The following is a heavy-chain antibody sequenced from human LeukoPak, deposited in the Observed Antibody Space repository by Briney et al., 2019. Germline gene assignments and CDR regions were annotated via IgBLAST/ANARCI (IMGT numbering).Heavy chain of an antibody. CDR3: ARVFGVKQQLPHFDY. CDR1: SNSG. CDR2: IYYSGST. Sequence: SNSGMSWVRQPPGKGLEWIGSIYYSGSTYYNPSLKSRVTISVDTSKNQFSLKLSSVTAADTAVYYCARVFGVKQQLPHFDYWGQGTLVTVSS. D-gene: IGHD6-13*01. V-gene: IGHV4-39*07. J-gene: IGHJ4*02.